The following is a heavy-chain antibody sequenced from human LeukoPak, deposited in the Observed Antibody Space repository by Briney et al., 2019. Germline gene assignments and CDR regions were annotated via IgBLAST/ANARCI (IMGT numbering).Heavy chain of an antibody. J-gene: IGHJ4*02. CDR3: AIMHPYYDGNGYWVQ. Sequence: GGSPRLSCAASGFTFSSYAMSWVRQAPGKGLEWVSGINTSGGSTAYAGSVKGRFTISRDNPRNTLYMQMNSLRAEDTALYYCAIMHPYYDGNGYWVQWGQGTLVTVSS. CDR1: GFTFSSYA. D-gene: IGHD3-22*01. V-gene: IGHV3-23*01. CDR2: INTSGGST.